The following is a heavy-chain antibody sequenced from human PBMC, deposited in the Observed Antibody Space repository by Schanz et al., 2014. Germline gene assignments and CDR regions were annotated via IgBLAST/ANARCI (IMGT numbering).Heavy chain of an antibody. J-gene: IGHJ4*02. CDR2: INGSGNAT. Sequence: EVQLLESGGGVVQPGGSLRLSCSASGVTFSSYAMSWVRQAPGKGLEWVAAINGSGNATYYADSVKGRFTISRDNSRNTLFLQMKRLRVEDTAVYFCAKDPYDVLTGYQYYFAYWRPGRFVTVSS. CDR1: GVTFSSYA. V-gene: IGHV3-23*01. CDR3: AKDPYDVLTGYQYYFAY. D-gene: IGHD3-9*01.